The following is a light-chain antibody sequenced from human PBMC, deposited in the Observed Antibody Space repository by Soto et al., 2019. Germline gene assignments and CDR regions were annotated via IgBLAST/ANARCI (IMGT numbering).Light chain of an antibody. Sequence: QSALTQPASVSGSPGQSITISCTGTSTDVGGYNYVSWYQQHPGKAPKLIIYDVSNRPSGVSNRFSGSKSGNTASLTISGLQGEDEADYYCTSYTSSTTYVVFGGGTQLTVL. J-gene: IGLJ2*01. CDR3: TSYTSSTTYVV. CDR1: STDVGGYNY. V-gene: IGLV2-14*01. CDR2: DVS.